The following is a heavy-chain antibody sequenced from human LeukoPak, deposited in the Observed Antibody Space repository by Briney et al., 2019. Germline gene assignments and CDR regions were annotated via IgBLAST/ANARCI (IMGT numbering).Heavy chain of an antibody. Sequence: QTGGSLRLSCAASGFTFSIYAMSWVRQAPGKGLEWVSAISGSGGSTYYADSVKGRFTISRDNSKNTLYLQMNSLRAEDTAVYYCAKGYCSGGSCYLNWFDPWGQGTLVTVSS. D-gene: IGHD2-15*01. CDR2: ISGSGGST. J-gene: IGHJ5*02. V-gene: IGHV3-23*01. CDR3: AKGYCSGGSCYLNWFDP. CDR1: GFTFSIYA.